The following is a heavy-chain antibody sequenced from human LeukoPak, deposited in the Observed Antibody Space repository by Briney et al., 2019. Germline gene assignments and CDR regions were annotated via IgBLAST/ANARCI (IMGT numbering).Heavy chain of an antibody. D-gene: IGHD3-22*01. CDR2: INPSGGST. Sequence: EASVKVSCKASGYTFTSYYMHWVRQAPGQGLEWMGIINPSGGSTSYAQKFQGRVTMTRDMSTSTVYMELSSLRSEDTAVYYCARAPSETSYFYDSSGSDYFDYWGQGTLVTVSS. J-gene: IGHJ4*02. CDR3: ARAPSETSYFYDSSGSDYFDY. V-gene: IGHV1-46*01. CDR1: GYTFTSYY.